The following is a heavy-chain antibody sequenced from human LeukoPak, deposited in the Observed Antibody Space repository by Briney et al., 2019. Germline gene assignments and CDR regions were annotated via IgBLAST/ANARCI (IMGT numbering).Heavy chain of an antibody. V-gene: IGHV3-7*01. CDR1: GFTFSGFW. D-gene: IGHD1-1*01. CDR2: INSDGSEG. J-gene: IGHJ4*02. Sequence: GGSLRLSCAVSGFTFSGFWMSWSRQAPGKGLEWVASINSDGSEGYYADVVKGRFTVSRDNAKDSLYLQMNSLRAEDTAVYYCARALTTLTYEGYWGQGTLVTVSS. CDR3: ARALTTLTYEGY.